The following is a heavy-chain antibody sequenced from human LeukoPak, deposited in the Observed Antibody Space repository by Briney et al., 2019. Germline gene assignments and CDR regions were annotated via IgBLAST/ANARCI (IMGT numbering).Heavy chain of an antibody. CDR3: AREWSSFDY. CDR1: GGSISSYY. Sequence: SETLSLTCTVSGGSISSYYWSWIRQPPGKGLEWIGEINHSGSTSYNPSLQSRVTISVDTSKNQFSLKMTSVTAADTAVYYCAREWSSFDYWGQGTLVTVSS. V-gene: IGHV4-34*01. CDR2: INHSGST. D-gene: IGHD3-3*01. J-gene: IGHJ4*02.